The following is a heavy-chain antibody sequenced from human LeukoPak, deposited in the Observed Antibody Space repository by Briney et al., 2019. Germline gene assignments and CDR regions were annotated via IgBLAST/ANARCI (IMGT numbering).Heavy chain of an antibody. CDR1: GFTFSSYS. D-gene: IGHD3-22*01. V-gene: IGHV3-21*01. J-gene: IGHJ4*02. CDR3: ARDSESSGQY. CDR2: ISSSSYI. Sequence: GGSLRLSCAASGFTFSSYSMSWVRQAPGKGLEWVSPISSSSYIYYADSVKGRFTISRDNAKNSLYLQMNSLRAEDTAVYYCARDSESSGQYWGQGTLVTVSS.